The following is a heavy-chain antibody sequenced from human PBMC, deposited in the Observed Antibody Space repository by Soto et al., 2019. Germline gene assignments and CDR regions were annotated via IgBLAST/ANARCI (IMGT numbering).Heavy chain of an antibody. Sequence: WGSLRLSCAAPGFTFSSYWMHWVRQAPGKGLVWVSRINSDGSSTSYADSVKGRFTISRDNAKNTLYLQMNSLRAEDTAVYYCARDAEMATAGYWGQGTLVTVSS. J-gene: IGHJ4*02. V-gene: IGHV3-74*01. CDR1: GFTFSSYW. CDR2: INSDGSST. CDR3: ARDAEMATAGY. D-gene: IGHD5-18*01.